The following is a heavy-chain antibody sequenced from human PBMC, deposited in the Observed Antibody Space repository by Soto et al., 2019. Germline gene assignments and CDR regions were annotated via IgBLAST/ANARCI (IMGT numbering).Heavy chain of an antibody. CDR3: ARDNDGDGFDP. V-gene: IGHV4-30-4*01. CDR1: GGSISTADYY. J-gene: IGHJ5*02. D-gene: IGHD2-8*01. Sequence: SETLSLTYNVSGGSISTADYYWSWIRQPPGKGLEWIGDIHYRGSTYYNPSLKSRVTISVDTSKNQFSLKLSSVTAADTAVYYCARDNDGDGFDPWGQGTLVTVSS. CDR2: IHYRGST.